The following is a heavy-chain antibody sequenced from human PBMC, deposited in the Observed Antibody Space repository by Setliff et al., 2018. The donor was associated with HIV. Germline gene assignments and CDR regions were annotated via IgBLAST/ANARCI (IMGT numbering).Heavy chain of an antibody. Sequence: TSETLSLTCTVYGGSFSGYYWTWIRQPPGKGLEWIGDINHSGKTSYNRSLKSRVTISLDTSKNQFSLRLTSATAADTAVYYCAREGGTGRSSWYGAYWYDPWGQGTLVTVSS. J-gene: IGHJ5*02. D-gene: IGHD6-13*01. V-gene: IGHV4-34*01. CDR1: GGSFSGYY. CDR2: INHSGKT. CDR3: AREGGTGRSSWYGAYWYDP.